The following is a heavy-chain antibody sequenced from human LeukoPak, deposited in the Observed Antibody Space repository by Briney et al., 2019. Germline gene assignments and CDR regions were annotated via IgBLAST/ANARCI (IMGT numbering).Heavy chain of an antibody. V-gene: IGHV3-23*01. Sequence: QTGGSLRLSCAASGFTFSSYAMSWVRQAPGKGLEWVSAISGSGGSTYYADSVKGRFTISRDNSKNTLYLQMNSLRAEDTAVYYCAKDRGSYYNLDYWGQGTLVTVSS. CDR1: GFTFSSYA. D-gene: IGHD1-26*01. J-gene: IGHJ4*02. CDR2: ISGSGGST. CDR3: AKDRGSYYNLDY.